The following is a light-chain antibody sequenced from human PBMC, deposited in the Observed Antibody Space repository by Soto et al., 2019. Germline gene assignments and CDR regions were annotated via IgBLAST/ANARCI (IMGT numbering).Light chain of an antibody. CDR1: EIIGGNC. J-gene: IGKJ4*02. V-gene: IGKV3-20*01. Sequence: DIVLTQSPGTLSLSPGEGATLSCRASEIIGGNCLACYYQKPGRHPRRVIYGASSRTASIPDRLSSGGSGTDVSLTIIRLQPEDYLVYYCQQYDNWPLTFGGGTKVDIK. CDR2: GAS. CDR3: QQYDNWPLT.